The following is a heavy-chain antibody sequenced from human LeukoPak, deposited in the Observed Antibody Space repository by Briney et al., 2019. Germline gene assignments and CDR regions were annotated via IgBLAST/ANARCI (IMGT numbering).Heavy chain of an antibody. D-gene: IGHD1-1*01. CDR1: GFTFSNYA. CDR2: INDNGSTR. Sequence: GGSLRLSCGASGFTFSNYAMSWVRQAPWKGLEWVSGINDNGSTRFYAASVKGRFTSSRDNPKNTLYLQMTSLRAEDTAEYYCAKSLFTSATGTGRAFHIWGQGTMVTVSS. V-gene: IGHV3-23*01. CDR3: AKSLFTSATGTGRAFHI. J-gene: IGHJ3*02.